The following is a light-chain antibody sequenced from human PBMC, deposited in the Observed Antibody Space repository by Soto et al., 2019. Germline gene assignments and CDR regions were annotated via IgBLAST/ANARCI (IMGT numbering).Light chain of an antibody. CDR1: SSDVGGYNY. V-gene: IGLV2-14*01. Sequence: QSALTQPASVSGSPGQSITISCTGTSSDVGGYNYVSWYQQHPGKAPKLMIYEVSNRPSGVSNRFSGSKFGNTASLTISGLQAEDEADYYCSSYTSSSTLFGTGTKVTVL. J-gene: IGLJ1*01. CDR2: EVS. CDR3: SSYTSSSTL.